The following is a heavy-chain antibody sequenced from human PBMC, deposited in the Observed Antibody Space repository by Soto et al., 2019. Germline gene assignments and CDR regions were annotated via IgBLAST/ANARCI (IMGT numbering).Heavy chain of an antibody. V-gene: IGHV3-53*01. Sequence: LRLSCAASGFTVSSNYMSWVRQAPGKGLEWVSVIYSGGSTYYADSVKGRFTISRDNSKNTLYLQMNSLRAEDTAVYYCARDFKGCTNGVCYDYFDYWGQGTLVTVSS. D-gene: IGHD2-8*01. CDR3: ARDFKGCTNGVCYDYFDY. J-gene: IGHJ4*02. CDR1: GFTVSSNY. CDR2: IYSGGST.